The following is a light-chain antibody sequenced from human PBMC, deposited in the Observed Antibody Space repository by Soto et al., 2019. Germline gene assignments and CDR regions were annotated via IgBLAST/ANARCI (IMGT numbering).Light chain of an antibody. CDR2: DAS. CDR3: QQYGSSPIN. V-gene: IGKV3D-20*01. J-gene: IGKJ5*01. CDR1: ESVSSNQ. Sequence: VVLTQSPATLSLSPGERAALSCGASESVSSNQLAWYQQKPGLAPRLLIYDASSRASGIPERFSGSGSGTGFSLSISSLEPEDSAVYYCQQYGSSPINFGQGTRLEIK.